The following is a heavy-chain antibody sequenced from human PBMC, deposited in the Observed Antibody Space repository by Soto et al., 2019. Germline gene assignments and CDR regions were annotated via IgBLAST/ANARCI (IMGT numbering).Heavy chain of an antibody. D-gene: IGHD6-13*01. Sequence: QVRLRESGPRLVKPSETLSLTCTFSGGSISTYYWSWIRQPAGKGLEWIGRVYTSGGTNYNPSLKSRVTMSRDTSKKQFFLSLSSVTAADTVVYYCARGAAAGVDYGMDLWGQGTTVTVSS. V-gene: IGHV4-4*07. J-gene: IGHJ6*02. CDR2: VYTSGGT. CDR1: GGSISTYY. CDR3: ARGAAAGVDYGMDL.